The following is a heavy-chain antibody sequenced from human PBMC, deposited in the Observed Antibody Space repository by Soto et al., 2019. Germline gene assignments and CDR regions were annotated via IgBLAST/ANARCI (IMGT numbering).Heavy chain of an antibody. Sequence: SETLSLTCAVYGGSFSGYYWSWIRQPPGKGLEWIGEINHSGSTNYNPSTRSRVTISVDTSKNQFSLKLSSVTAADTAVYYCASRDIAAAYYFDYWGQGTLVTVSS. V-gene: IGHV4-34*01. CDR3: ASRDIAAAYYFDY. J-gene: IGHJ4*02. CDR2: INHSGST. D-gene: IGHD6-13*01. CDR1: GGSFSGYY.